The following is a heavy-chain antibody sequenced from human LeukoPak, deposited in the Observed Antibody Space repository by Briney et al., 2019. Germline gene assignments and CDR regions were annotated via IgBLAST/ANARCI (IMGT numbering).Heavy chain of an antibody. Sequence: GGSLRLSCAASGFTFSSYWMSWARQAPGKGLEWVANIKQDGSEKYYVDSVKGRFTISRDNAKNSLYLQMNSLRAEDTAVYYCASGEGYCSGGSCYSSLDEYFQHWGQGTLVTVSS. V-gene: IGHV3-7*01. CDR1: GFTFSSYW. D-gene: IGHD2-15*01. CDR3: ASGEGYCSGGSCYSSLDEYFQH. J-gene: IGHJ1*01. CDR2: IKQDGSEK.